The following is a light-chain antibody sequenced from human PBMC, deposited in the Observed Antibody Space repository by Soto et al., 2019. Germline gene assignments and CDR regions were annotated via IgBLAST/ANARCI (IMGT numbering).Light chain of an antibody. CDR1: QSVSNN. CDR2: GAS. V-gene: IGKV3-15*01. J-gene: IGKJ4*01. CDR3: QQYDHWPPLT. Sequence: MALTHSPATLSVSAWYRSTIYFSSSQSVSNNLAWYQQRSGQAPRLLIYGASTRATGIPARFSGSGSGTEFTLTISSLQSEDFAVYLCQQYDHWPPLTFGGGTKVDIK.